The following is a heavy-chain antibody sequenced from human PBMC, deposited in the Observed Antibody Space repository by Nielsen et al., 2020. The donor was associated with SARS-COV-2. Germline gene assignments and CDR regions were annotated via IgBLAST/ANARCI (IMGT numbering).Heavy chain of an antibody. V-gene: IGHV1-2*06. CDR2: INPNSGGT. CDR1: GYTFTGYY. Sequence: ASVKVSCKASGYTFTGYYMHWVRQAPGQGLEWMGRINPNSGGTNYAQKFQGRVTMTRDTSISTAYMELSRLRSDDTAMYYCTAGALWFGELLRVDWFDPWGQGTLVTVSS. D-gene: IGHD3-10*01. J-gene: IGHJ5*02. CDR3: TAGALWFGELLRVDWFDP.